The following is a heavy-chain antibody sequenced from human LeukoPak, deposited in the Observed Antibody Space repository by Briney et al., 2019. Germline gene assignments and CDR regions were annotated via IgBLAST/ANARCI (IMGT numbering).Heavy chain of an antibody. V-gene: IGHV1-18*04. Sequence: ASVKVSCKASGYTFTGYYMHWVRQAPGQGLEWMGWISAYNGNTNYAQKLQGRVTMTTDTSTSTAYMELRSLRSDDTAVYYCARSLEAAAGLYYYYGMDVWGQGTTVTVSS. CDR2: ISAYNGNT. J-gene: IGHJ6*02. CDR1: GYTFTGYY. CDR3: ARSLEAAAGLYYYYGMDV. D-gene: IGHD6-13*01.